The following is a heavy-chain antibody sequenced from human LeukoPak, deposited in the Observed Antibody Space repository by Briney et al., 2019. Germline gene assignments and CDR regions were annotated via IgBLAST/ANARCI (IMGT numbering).Heavy chain of an antibody. J-gene: IGHJ4*02. Sequence: AETLSLTCAVYGGSFSGYYWSWIRQPPGKGLEWIGEINHSGSTNYNPALESRVTISVEPSKNEFSLKLSSVTAADTAVYYCASGKYGGKMGFVYWGEGPLVTVPS. CDR3: ASGKYGGKMGFVY. V-gene: IGHV4-34*01. CDR2: INHSGST. D-gene: IGHD2-15*01. CDR1: GGSFSGYY.